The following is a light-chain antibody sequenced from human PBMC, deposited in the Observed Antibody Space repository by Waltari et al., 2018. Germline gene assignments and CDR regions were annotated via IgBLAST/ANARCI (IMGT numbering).Light chain of an antibody. Sequence: SSELTQDPPVSVALGQTVTITCQGDSLTNYYASWYQQKPGQAPVLVIYGKNNRPSWIPDRFSVSASGTTTSLTITGAQAEDEADYYCNSRDTSGYHWVFGGGTKLTVL. CDR3: NSRDTSGYHWV. CDR2: GKN. V-gene: IGLV3-19*01. J-gene: IGLJ3*02. CDR1: SLTNYY.